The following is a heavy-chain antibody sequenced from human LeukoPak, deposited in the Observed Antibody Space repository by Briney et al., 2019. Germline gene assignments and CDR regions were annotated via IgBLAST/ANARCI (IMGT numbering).Heavy chain of an antibody. V-gene: IGHV4-59*08. CDR3: ARRGLGDSSGYSY. J-gene: IGHJ4*02. Sequence: SETLSLTCTVSGGSISSYYWSWIRQPPGKGLEWIGYIYYSGSTNYNPSLKSRVTISVEKSKTQFSLKLSSVTAADTAVSYCARRGLGDSSGYSYWGKGTMVTVSS. D-gene: IGHD3-22*01. CDR2: IYYSGST. CDR1: GGSISSYY.